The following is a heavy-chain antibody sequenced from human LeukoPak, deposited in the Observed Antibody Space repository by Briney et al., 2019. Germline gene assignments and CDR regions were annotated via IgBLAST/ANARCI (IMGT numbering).Heavy chain of an antibody. CDR1: GFTFSRYH. Sequence: GRSLRLSCAGSGFTFSRYHMSWVRQAPGKGLEWVSSISPTGSYVFYADSVEGRFTISRDNAKNSQSLQMNNLRVEDTSVYYCVSTDWNDWGQGTLVTVSS. V-gene: IGHV3-21*01. CDR3: VSTDWND. J-gene: IGHJ4*02. D-gene: IGHD1-1*01. CDR2: ISPTGSYV.